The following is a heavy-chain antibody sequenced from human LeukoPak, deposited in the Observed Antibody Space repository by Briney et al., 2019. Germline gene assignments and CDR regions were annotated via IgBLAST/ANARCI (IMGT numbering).Heavy chain of an antibody. CDR3: ARMITFGGVIDAFDY. D-gene: IGHD3-16*02. CDR1: GYTFTSYY. V-gene: IGHV1-46*01. Sequence: ASVKVSCKASGYTFTSYYMHWVRQAPGQGLEWMGIINPSGGSTSYAQKFQGRVTMTRDTSTSTVYMELSSLRSEDTAVYYCARMITFGGVIDAFDYWGQGTLVTVSS. CDR2: INPSGGST. J-gene: IGHJ4*02.